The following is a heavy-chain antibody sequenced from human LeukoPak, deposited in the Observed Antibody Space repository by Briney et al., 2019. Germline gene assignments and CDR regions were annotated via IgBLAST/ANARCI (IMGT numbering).Heavy chain of an antibody. CDR2: INTISNYR. V-gene: IGHV3-21*04. J-gene: IGHJ6*03. CDR3: ATHGSAHYYMDV. Sequence: GGSLRLSCAASGFTFSSYSMNWVRQAPGKGLEWVSSINTISNYRYYADSVKGRFTISRDNSKNTLHLQMNSLRAEDTAVYYCATHGSAHYYMDVWGKGTTVTISS. D-gene: IGHD2-2*03. CDR1: GFTFSSYS.